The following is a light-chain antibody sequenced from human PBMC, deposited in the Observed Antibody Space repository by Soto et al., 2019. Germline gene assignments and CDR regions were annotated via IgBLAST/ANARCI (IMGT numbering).Light chain of an antibody. Sequence: EIVLTQSPGTLSLSPGERATLSCRASQSVSSNYLAWYQQKPGQAPRLLIYGASSRATGIPDRFSGSGSGTDFTLIISRLDPEDFAVYYCQQYGSSPRVTFGGGTKVEIK. CDR2: GAS. CDR3: QQYGSSPRVT. CDR1: QSVSSNY. J-gene: IGKJ4*01. V-gene: IGKV3-20*01.